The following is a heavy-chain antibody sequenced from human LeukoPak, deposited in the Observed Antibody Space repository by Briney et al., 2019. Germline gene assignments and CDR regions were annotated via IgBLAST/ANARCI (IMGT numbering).Heavy chain of an antibody. CDR1: GGSISSYY. D-gene: IGHD3-22*01. CDR2: IYYSGTT. V-gene: IGHV4-59*12. Sequence: SETLSLTCTVSGGSISSYYWSWIRQPPGKGLEWIGYIYYSGTTSYNPSLQSRLTISLDTSKNQFSLKVSSVTAADTAVYYCARAGTYDSLISWGQGTLVTVSS. J-gene: IGHJ5*02. CDR3: ARAGTYDSLIS.